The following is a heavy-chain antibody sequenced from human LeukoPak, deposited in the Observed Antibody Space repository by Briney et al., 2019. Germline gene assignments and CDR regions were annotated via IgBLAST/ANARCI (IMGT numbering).Heavy chain of an antibody. Sequence: PGGSLRLSCAASGFAFSNYWMSWVRQAPGKGLEWVANIKQDGSEKYYVDSVKGRFTISRDNAKNSLYLQMNSLRAEDTAVYYCAREGLRSGNLYFDLWGRGTLVTVSS. CDR3: AREGLRSGNLYFDL. D-gene: IGHD4-23*01. CDR2: IKQDGSEK. V-gene: IGHV3-7*04. J-gene: IGHJ2*01. CDR1: GFAFSNYW.